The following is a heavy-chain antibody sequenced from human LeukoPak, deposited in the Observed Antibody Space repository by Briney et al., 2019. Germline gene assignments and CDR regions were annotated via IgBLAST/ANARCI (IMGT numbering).Heavy chain of an antibody. CDR3: ARDRDCGGDCYTFDY. CDR1: GGSISSGTFY. CDR2: IFTRRNT. J-gene: IGHJ4*02. Sequence: SETLSLTCTVSGGSISSGTFYWSWIRQPAGRGREWIWHIFTRRNTNYNPPLKSRVTISVDTSKNQSSLKLSSVIGADTAVYYCARDRDCGGDCYTFDYCGQETLVTVSS. D-gene: IGHD2-21*02. V-gene: IGHV4-61*09.